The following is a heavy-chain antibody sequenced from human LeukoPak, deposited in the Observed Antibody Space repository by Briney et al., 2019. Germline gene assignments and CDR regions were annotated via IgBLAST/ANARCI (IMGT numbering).Heavy chain of an antibody. CDR2: ISGSSSYI. V-gene: IGHV3-21*01. CDR1: GFTFTTYS. D-gene: IGHD3-22*01. Sequence: PGGSLRLSCAASGFTFTTYSMDWVRQAPGKGLEWVSSISGSSSYIYYPDSVKGRFIISRDNAKNSLFPQMNSLRAEDTAVYYCASRPYDNSGYYYVWGQGTLVTVSS. CDR3: ASRPYDNSGYYYV. J-gene: IGHJ4*02.